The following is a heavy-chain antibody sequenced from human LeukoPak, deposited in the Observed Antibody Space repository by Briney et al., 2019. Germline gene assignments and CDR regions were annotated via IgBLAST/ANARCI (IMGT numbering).Heavy chain of an antibody. D-gene: IGHD4-17*01. CDR3: ARTRTVTPAWWYFDL. Sequence: SETLSLTCAVYGGSFSAYYWSWIRQPPGKGLEWIGEINHSGSTNYNPSLKGRVTISVDTSKNQFSLKLSSVTAADTAVYYCARTRTVTPAWWYFDLWGRGTLVTVSS. J-gene: IGHJ2*01. CDR2: INHSGST. CDR1: GGSFSAYY. V-gene: IGHV4-34*01.